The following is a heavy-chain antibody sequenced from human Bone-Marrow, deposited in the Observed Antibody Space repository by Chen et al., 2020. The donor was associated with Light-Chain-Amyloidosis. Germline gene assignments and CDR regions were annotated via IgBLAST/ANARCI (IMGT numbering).Heavy chain of an antibody. CDR3: AKEERTGTWGLFFDF. CDR1: GFDFNRYG. J-gene: IGHJ4*02. CDR2: IRCESKNT. V-gene: IGHV3-30*02. Sequence: QVQLVESGGGEVRPGGSLRLSCAASGFDFNRYGMHWVRQAPGRGLEWVAFIRCESKNTFYVDSVKGRFTISRDDSTNTLYLQMDSLRSEDTAVYYCAKEERTGTWGLFFDFWGRGTPVTVSS. D-gene: IGHD7-27*01.